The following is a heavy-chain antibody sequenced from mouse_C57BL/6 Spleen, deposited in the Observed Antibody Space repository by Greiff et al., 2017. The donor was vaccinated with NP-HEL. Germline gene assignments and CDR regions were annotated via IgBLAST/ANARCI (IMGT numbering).Heavy chain of an antibody. CDR1: GYAFSSSW. Sequence: VQLQQSGPELVKPGASVKISCKASGYAFSSSWMNWVKQRPGKGLEWIGRIYPGDGDTNYNGKFKGKATLTADKSSSTAYMQLSSLTSEDSAVYFCARGPAGYFDYWGQGTTLTVSS. CDR2: IYPGDGDT. D-gene: IGHD3-1*01. CDR3: ARGPAGYFDY. J-gene: IGHJ2*01. V-gene: IGHV1-82*01.